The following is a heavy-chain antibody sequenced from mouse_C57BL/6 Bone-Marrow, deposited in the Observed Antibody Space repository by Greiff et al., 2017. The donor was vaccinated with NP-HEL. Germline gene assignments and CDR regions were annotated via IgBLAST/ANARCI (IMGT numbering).Heavy chain of an antibody. CDR3: ARDGVVAKMDY. J-gene: IGHJ2*01. Sequence: EVKLMESGGGLVKPGGSLKLSCAASGFTFSSYAMSWVRQTPEKRLEWVATISDGGSYTYYPDNVKGRFTISRDNAKNNLYLQMSQLKSEDTAMYYCARDGVVAKMDYWGQGTTLTVSS. CDR1: GFTFSSYA. V-gene: IGHV5-4*01. D-gene: IGHD1-1*01. CDR2: ISDGGSYT.